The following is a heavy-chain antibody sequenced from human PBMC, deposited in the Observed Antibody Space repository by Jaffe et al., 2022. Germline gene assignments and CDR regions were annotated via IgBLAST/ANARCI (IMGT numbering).Heavy chain of an antibody. CDR1: GGSFSGYY. V-gene: IGHV4-34*01. CDR2: INHSGST. CDR3: ARGHVVRGVPGGNFDY. J-gene: IGHJ4*02. Sequence: QVQLQQWGAGLLKPSETLSLTCAVYGGSFSGYYWSWIRQPPGKGLEWIGEINHSGSTNYNPSLKSRVTISVDTSKNQFSLKLSSVTAADTAVYYCARGHVVRGVPGGNFDYWGQGTLVTVSS. D-gene: IGHD3-10*01.